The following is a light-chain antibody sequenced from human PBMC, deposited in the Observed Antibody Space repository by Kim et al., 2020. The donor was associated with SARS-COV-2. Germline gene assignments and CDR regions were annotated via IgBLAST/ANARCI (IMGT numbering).Light chain of an antibody. V-gene: IGKV3-20*01. CDR3: QQYGISPSMCT. J-gene: IGKJ2*02. CDR2: AAS. CDR1: QSVSSSY. Sequence: EIVLTQSPGTLSLSPGERATLSCRASQSVSSSYLAWYQQKPGQAPRLLIYAASSRATGIPDRFSGSGSGTDFTLTISRLEPEDFAVYYCQQYGISPSMCTLGQGTKREI.